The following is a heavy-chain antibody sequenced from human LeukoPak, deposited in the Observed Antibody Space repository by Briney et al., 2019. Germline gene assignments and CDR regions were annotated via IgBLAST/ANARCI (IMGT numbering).Heavy chain of an antibody. CDR1: GFTFSSYW. D-gene: IGHD6-13*01. V-gene: IGHV3-23*01. Sequence: GGSLRLSCAASGFTFSSYWMSWVRQAPGKGLEWVSAISGSGGSTYYADSVKGRFTISRDNSKNTLYLQMNSLRAEDTAVYYCARSKEGIAAAGTVDYWGQGTLVTVSS. CDR3: ARSKEGIAAAGTVDY. CDR2: ISGSGGST. J-gene: IGHJ4*02.